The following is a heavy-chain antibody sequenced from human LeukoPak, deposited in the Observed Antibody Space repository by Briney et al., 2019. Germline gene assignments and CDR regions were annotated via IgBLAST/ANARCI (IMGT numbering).Heavy chain of an antibody. V-gene: IGHV3-23*01. CDR1: GFTFTSYA. D-gene: IGHD6-13*01. Sequence: QSGGSLRLSCAASGFTFTSYAMNWVRQAPGKGLEWVSAISGSAGSTYYADSVKGRFTISRDNSKNTLYLQMSSLRPEDTAVYYCARDLGSWYRASGMDVWGQGTTVTVSS. J-gene: IGHJ6*02. CDR2: ISGSAGST. CDR3: ARDLGSWYRASGMDV.